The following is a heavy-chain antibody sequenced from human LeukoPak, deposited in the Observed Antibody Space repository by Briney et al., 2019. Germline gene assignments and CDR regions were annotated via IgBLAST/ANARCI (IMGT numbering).Heavy chain of an antibody. V-gene: IGHV3-23*01. CDR1: GFTFSSYA. Sequence: GGSLRLSCAASGFTFSSYAMSWVRQAPGKGLEWVSAISGSGGSTYYADSVKGRFTISRDNSKNTLYLQMNSLRAEDTAVYYCAKGVRMQWLVLYYFDYWGQGTLVTVSS. CDR3: AKGVRMQWLVLYYFDY. D-gene: IGHD6-19*01. CDR2: ISGSGGST. J-gene: IGHJ4*02.